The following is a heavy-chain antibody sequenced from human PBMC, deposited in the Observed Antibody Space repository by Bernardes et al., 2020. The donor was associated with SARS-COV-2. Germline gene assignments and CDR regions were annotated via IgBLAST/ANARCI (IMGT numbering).Heavy chain of an antibody. V-gene: IGHV1-2*02. J-gene: IGHJ4*02. CDR1: GYTFTGYY. CDR3: AKGKLNWNYPIDY. D-gene: IGHD1-7*01. Sequence: ASVKVSCKASGYTFTGYYMHWVRQAPGQGLEWMGWINPNSGGTNYAQKFQGRVTMTRDTSISTAYMELSRLRSDDTAVYYCAKGKLNWNYPIDYWGQGTLVTVSS. CDR2: INPNSGGT.